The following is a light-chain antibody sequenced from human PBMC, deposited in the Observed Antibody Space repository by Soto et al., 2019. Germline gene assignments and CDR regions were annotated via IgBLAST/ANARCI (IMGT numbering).Light chain of an antibody. Sequence: QSVLTQPPSASGTPGQRVNISCSGSSSNIGTYTVNWYQQVPGTAPKLLIYSNNQRPSGVPDRFSGSKSGTSASLAISGLQSEDEADYYCAALDASLNGVIFGGGTKLTVL. CDR3: AALDASLNGVI. J-gene: IGLJ2*01. CDR1: SSNIGTYT. CDR2: SNN. V-gene: IGLV1-44*01.